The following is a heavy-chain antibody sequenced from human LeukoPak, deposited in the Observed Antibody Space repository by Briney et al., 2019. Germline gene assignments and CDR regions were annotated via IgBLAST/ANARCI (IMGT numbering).Heavy chain of an antibody. J-gene: IGHJ3*02. CDR1: GDSISSFH. V-gene: IGHV4-59*08. Sequence: PSETLSLTCTVSGDSISSFHWSWVRQPPGKGLEWIGYIYYSGSSNYNPSLKSRVTFSVDTSKSQLSLKLTSVAAADTAVYYCARMLPGAGRGAFDIWGQGTMVTVSS. CDR3: ARMLPGAGRGAFDI. CDR2: IYYSGSS. D-gene: IGHD2-2*01.